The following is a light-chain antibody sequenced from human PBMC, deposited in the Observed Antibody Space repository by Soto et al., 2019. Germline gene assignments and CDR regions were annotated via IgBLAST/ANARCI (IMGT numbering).Light chain of an antibody. Sequence: EIMMTQSPGTLSLSPGEGATLSCRASQSVSNRYFAWYQQKPGQAPRLLIYRVSSRATGIPDRFSGSGSGTDFTLTISRLEPEDFAVYYCQNHSNWPPITVGQGTRLEIK. CDR1: QSVSNRY. J-gene: IGKJ5*01. CDR3: QNHSNWPPIT. CDR2: RVS. V-gene: IGKV3-20*01.